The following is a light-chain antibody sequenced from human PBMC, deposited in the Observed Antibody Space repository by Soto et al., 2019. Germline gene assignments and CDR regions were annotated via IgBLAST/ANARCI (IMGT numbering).Light chain of an antibody. CDR1: QSVSSN. CDR2: GAS. J-gene: IGKJ1*01. Sequence: EVVMTQSPATLSVSPGERATLSCRASQSVSSNLAWYQQKPGQAPRLLIYGASTRATGIPARFSGSGSGTEFTLTINSLQSEDFAVYYCQQYNNWPPSTVVQGTKVEIK. CDR3: QQYNNWPPST. V-gene: IGKV3-15*01.